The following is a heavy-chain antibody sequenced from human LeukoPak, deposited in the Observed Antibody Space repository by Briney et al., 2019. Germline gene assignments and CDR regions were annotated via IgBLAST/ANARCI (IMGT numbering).Heavy chain of an antibody. D-gene: IGHD3-10*01. CDR2: ISSSSSYI. CDR3: AKSMEPYYYGPEAY. V-gene: IGHV3-21*04. CDR1: GFTFSSYS. Sequence: PGGSLRLSCAASGFTFSSYSMNWVRQAPGKGLEWVSSISSSSSYIYYADSVKGRFTISRDNSKNTLYLQMNSLRAEDTAVYYCAKSMEPYYYGPEAYWGQGTLVTVSS. J-gene: IGHJ4*02.